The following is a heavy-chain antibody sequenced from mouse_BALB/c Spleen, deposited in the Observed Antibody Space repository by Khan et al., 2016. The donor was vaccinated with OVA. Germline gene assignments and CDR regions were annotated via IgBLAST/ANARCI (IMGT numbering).Heavy chain of an antibody. CDR2: IRLNSVDYVT. CDR3: WILL. V-gene: IGHV6-6*02. Sequence: EVKLEVSGGGLVQPGGSMKLSCVASGFTFSNYWMNWVRQPPEKGLGGVAEIRLNSVDYVTHYADSGKGGFPISRDDSKSSVYLQMNNLSAEATGIYYCWILLWGQGTTLTVSS. CDR1: GFTFSNYW. J-gene: IGHJ2*01.